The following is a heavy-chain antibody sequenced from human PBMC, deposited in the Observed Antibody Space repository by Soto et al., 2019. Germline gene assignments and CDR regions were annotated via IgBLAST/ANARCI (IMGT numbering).Heavy chain of an antibody. V-gene: IGHV1-8*01. CDR2: MNPNSGNT. J-gene: IGHJ6*04. CDR1: GYTFTSYD. CDR3: ARGDWEGYGSGSYMDV. Sequence: ASVKVSCKASGYTFTSYDINWVRQATGQGLEWMGRMNPNSGNTGYAQKFQGRVTMTRNTSISTAYMELSSLRSEDTAVYYCARGDWEGYGSGSYMDVWGKGTTVTVSS. D-gene: IGHD3-10*01.